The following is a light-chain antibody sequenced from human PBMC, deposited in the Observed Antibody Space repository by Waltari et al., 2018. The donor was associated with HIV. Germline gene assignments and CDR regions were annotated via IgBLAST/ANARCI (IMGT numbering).Light chain of an antibody. Sequence: SYVLTQSPSVSVALGQTASIACGGNNLGSKSVHWYQQKPGQAPALVIYDDRDRPSGIPERFSGSNSGHTATLSIGRVEAGDEADYYCQVWESSSDHVVIGGGTKLTV. CDR1: NLGSKS. CDR2: DDR. CDR3: QVWESSSDHVV. V-gene: IGLV3-21*02. J-gene: IGLJ2*01.